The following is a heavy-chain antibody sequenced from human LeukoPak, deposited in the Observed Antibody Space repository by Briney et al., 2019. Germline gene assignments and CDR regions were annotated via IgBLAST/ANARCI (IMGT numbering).Heavy chain of an antibody. CDR2: IYSGGTT. CDR3: ANRAIAAAGTLVFDY. D-gene: IGHD6-13*01. Sequence: GGSLRLSCEASGFSVSHYYMSWVRQAPGKGLECVSVIYSGGTTHYPDSVKGRFTISRDNSKNTLYLQMNSLRAEDTAVYYCANRAIAAAGTLVFDYWGQGTLVTVSS. V-gene: IGHV3-53*01. CDR1: GFSVSHYY. J-gene: IGHJ4*02.